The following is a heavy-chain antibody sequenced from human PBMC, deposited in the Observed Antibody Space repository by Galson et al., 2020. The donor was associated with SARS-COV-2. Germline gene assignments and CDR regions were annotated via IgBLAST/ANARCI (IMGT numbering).Heavy chain of an antibody. V-gene: IGHV4-59*01. D-gene: IGHD6-13*01. J-gene: IGHJ4*02. CDR2: ISFIGNT. CDR1: GGSITRYY. CDR3: ARYDPLAAAGTGGFDF. Sequence: SETLSLTCTVSGGSITRYYWSWIRQPPGKGLEWIGYISFIGNTYYDPSLKSRVTISRDTSSNQVSLKLTSVTAADTALYYCARYDPLAAAGTGGFDFWGQGTLVTVSA.